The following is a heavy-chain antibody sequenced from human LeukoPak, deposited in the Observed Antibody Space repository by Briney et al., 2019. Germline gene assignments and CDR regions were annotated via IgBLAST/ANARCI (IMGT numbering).Heavy chain of an antibody. V-gene: IGHV3-66*01. CDR3: ARSEMATFDY. Sequence: GGSLRLSCAASGFTVSSNYMSWVRQAPGKGLEWVSVIYSGGSTYYADSVKGRFTISRDNSKNTLYLQMNSLRAEDTAVNYCARSEMATFDYWGQGTLVTVSS. CDR2: IYSGGST. J-gene: IGHJ4*02. D-gene: IGHD5-24*01. CDR1: GFTVSSNY.